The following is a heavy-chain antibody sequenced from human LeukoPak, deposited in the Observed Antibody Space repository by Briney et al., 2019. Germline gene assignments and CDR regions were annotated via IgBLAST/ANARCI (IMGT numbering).Heavy chain of an antibody. J-gene: IGHJ5*02. CDR2: ISGSGGST. Sequence: PGGSLRLSCAASGLTYSSYAMSWVRQAPGKGLEWVSAISGSGGSTYYADSVKGRFTISRDNSKNTLYLQMNSLRAEDTAVYYCAKDVGYCSSTSCYSDPWGQETLVTVSS. D-gene: IGHD2-2*02. CDR1: GLTYSSYA. V-gene: IGHV3-23*01. CDR3: AKDVGYCSSTSCYSDP.